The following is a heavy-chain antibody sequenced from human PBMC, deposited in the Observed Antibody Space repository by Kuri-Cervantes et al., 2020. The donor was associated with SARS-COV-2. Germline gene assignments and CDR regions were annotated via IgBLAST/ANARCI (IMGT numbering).Heavy chain of an antibody. CDR3: AKGGYSYGYAGHFDY. D-gene: IGHD5-18*01. J-gene: IGHJ4*02. V-gene: IGHV3-30*18. CDR1: GFTFSSYG. CDR2: ISYDGSNK. Sequence: GESLKISCAVSGFTFSSYGMHWVRQAPGKGLEWVAVISYDGSNKYYADSVKGRFTISRDNSKNTLYLQMNSLRAEDTAVYYCAKGGYSYGYAGHFDYWGQGTLVTVSS.